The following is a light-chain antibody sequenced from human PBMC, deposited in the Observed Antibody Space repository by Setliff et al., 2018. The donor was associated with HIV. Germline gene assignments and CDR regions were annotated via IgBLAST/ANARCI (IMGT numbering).Light chain of an antibody. CDR1: NIGGKS. V-gene: IGLV3-21*03. CDR2: DDS. CDR3: QVWDSSSDQYV. J-gene: IGLJ1*01. Sequence: SYELTQPPSVSVAPGKTATITCGGDNIGGKSVHWYQQKPGQAPVVVVYDDSDRPSGIPERISGSNSGHTATLTINRVEVGDEADYYCQVWDSSSDQYVFGSGTKVTVL.